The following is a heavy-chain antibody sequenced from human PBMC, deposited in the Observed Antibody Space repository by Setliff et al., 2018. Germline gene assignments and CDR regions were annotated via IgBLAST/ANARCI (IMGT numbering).Heavy chain of an antibody. CDR3: MRTEDTAVYYCFGAETCSY. D-gene: IGHD3-9*01. CDR2: INTTGNT. Sequence: PSETLSLTCTVAGASITSGSDYGNWVRQPAGKGLEWIGRINTTGNTTYNPSLKSRVTISVDSVKGRFTIPRDNARNSLSLQMNSMRTEDTAVYYCFGAETCSYWGQGTLVTVSS. V-gene: IGHV4-61*02. CDR1: GASITSGSDY. J-gene: IGHJ4*02.